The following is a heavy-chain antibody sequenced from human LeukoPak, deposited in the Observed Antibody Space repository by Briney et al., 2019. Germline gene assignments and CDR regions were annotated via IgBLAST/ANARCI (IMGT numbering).Heavy chain of an antibody. CDR1: GFTFSSYA. D-gene: IGHD3-22*01. Sequence: PGGSLRLSCAASGFTFSSYAMSWVRQAPGKGLERVSAISYSGGSTYYADSVKGRFTISRDNSKNTLYLQMNSLRAEDTAVYYCARVAMIVAKPYDNWGQGTLVTVSS. J-gene: IGHJ4*02. CDR3: ARVAMIVAKPYDN. CDR2: ISYSGGST. V-gene: IGHV3-23*01.